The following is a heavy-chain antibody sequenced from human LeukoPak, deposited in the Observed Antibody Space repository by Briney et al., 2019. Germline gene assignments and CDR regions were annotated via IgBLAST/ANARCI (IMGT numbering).Heavy chain of an antibody. V-gene: IGHV1-3*01. CDR2: INAGNGDT. Sequence: GASVKVSCKASGYTFTDYIMHWVRQAPGQRLEWMGWINAGNGDTEYSQKFQGRVTITRDTTAGTAYMELSSLRYEDTAIYYCARLTVVGRTDNWGQGTLVTVSS. D-gene: IGHD2-15*01. CDR3: ARLTVVGRTDN. J-gene: IGHJ4*02. CDR1: GYTFTDYI.